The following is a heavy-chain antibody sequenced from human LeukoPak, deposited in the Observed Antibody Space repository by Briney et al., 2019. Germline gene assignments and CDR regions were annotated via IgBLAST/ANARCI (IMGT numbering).Heavy chain of an antibody. CDR2: TSSSSSYI. CDR3: ARDCGGDCYSLGHGY. J-gene: IGHJ4*02. D-gene: IGHD2-21*02. CDR1: GFTFSSYS. V-gene: IGHV3-21*01. Sequence: GGSLRLSCAASGFTFSSYSMNWVRQAPGKGLEWVSSTSSSSSYIYYADSVKGRFTISRDNAKNSLYLQMNSLRAEDTAVYYCARDCGGDCYSLGHGYWGQGTLVTVSS.